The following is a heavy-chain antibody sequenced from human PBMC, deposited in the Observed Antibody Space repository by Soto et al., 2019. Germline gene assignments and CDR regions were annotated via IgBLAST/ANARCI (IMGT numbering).Heavy chain of an antibody. CDR3: AKDRRAAPYYYYYYGMDV. CDR2: ISYDGSNK. J-gene: IGHJ6*02. CDR1: GFTFSSYG. V-gene: IGHV3-30*18. Sequence: GGSLRLSCAASGFTFSSYGMHWVRQAPGKGLEWVAVISYDGSNKYYADSVKGRFTISRDNSKNTLYLQMNSLRAEDTAVYYCAKDRRAAPYYYYYYGMDVWGQGTTVTVSS. D-gene: IGHD2-15*01.